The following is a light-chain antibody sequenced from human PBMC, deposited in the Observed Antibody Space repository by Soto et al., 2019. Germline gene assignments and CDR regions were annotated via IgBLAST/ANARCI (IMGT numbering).Light chain of an antibody. J-gene: IGLJ3*02. V-gene: IGLV2-8*01. Sequence: VLTQPPSASGSPGQSVTISCTGTSRDVGGYNYVSWYQQHPGKAPKLIISEVSKRPSGVPDRFSGSKSGNTASLSVSGLQADDEADYYCSSYAGSNNLVFGGGTKVTVL. CDR3: SSYAGSNNLV. CDR2: EVS. CDR1: SRDVGGYNY.